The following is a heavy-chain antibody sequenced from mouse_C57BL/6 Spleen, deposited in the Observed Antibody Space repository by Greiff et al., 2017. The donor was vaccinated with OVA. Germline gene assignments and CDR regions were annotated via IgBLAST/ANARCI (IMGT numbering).Heavy chain of an antibody. CDR3: ASDGPWFAY. Sequence: EVQLVESGGGLVQPGGSLSLSCAASGFTFTDYYMSWVRQPPGKALEWLGFIRNKANGYTTEYSASVKGRFTISRDNSQSILYLQMNALRAEDSATYYCASDGPWFAYWGQGTLVTVSA. J-gene: IGHJ3*01. CDR2: IRNKANGYTT. D-gene: IGHD2-3*01. CDR1: GFTFTDYY. V-gene: IGHV7-3*01.